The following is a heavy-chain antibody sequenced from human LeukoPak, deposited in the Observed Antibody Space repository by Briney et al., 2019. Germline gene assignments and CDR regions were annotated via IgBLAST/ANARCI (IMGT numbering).Heavy chain of an antibody. V-gene: IGHV7-4-1*02. D-gene: IGHD2-15*01. CDR2: ININTGNP. CDR1: GYTFTNYA. Sequence: GASVKVSCKASGYTFTNYAINWVRQAPGQGLEWMGWININTGNPTYAQGFTGRFVFSLDTSVSTAYLQISSLKAEDTAMYYCARDPSRGTAWGQGTLVTVSS. J-gene: IGHJ5*02. CDR3: ARDPSRGTA.